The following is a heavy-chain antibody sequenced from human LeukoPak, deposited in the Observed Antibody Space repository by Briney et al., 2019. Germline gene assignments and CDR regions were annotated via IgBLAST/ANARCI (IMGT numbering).Heavy chain of an antibody. J-gene: IGHJ4*02. Sequence: SETLSLTCTVSGGSISNNYWSWFRQPPGKGLEWIGYIYYSGSTNYNPSLKSRVTISADTSKSQFSLKLSPVTAADTAVYYCASHKGFWGQGTLVTVSS. V-gene: IGHV4-59*01. CDR3: ASHKGF. CDR2: IYYSGST. CDR1: GGSISNNY.